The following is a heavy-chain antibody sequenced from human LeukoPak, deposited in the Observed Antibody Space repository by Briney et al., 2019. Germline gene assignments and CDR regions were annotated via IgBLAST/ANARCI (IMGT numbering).Heavy chain of an antibody. Sequence: SVKVCCKASGGTFSSYAISWVRQAPGQGLEWMGRIIPILGIANYAQKFQGRVTITADKSTSTAYMELSSLRSDDTAVYYCARDDMTAMAYYYYYGMDVWGQGTTVTVSS. D-gene: IGHD5-18*01. J-gene: IGHJ6*02. V-gene: IGHV1-69*04. CDR3: ARDDMTAMAYYYYYGMDV. CDR1: GGTFSSYA. CDR2: IIPILGIA.